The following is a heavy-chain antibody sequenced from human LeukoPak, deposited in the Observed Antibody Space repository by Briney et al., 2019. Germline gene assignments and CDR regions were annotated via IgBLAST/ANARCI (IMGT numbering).Heavy chain of an antibody. D-gene: IGHD1-7*01. V-gene: IGHV1-69*04. Sequence: SVKVSCKASGYTFTSYGISWVRQAPGQGLEWMGRIIPILGIANYAQKFQGRVTITADKSTSTAYMELSSLRSEDTAVYYCASMYNWNYSTETLLDYWGQGTLVTVSS. CDR3: ASMYNWNYSTETLLDY. CDR1: GYTFTSYG. CDR2: IIPILGIA. J-gene: IGHJ4*02.